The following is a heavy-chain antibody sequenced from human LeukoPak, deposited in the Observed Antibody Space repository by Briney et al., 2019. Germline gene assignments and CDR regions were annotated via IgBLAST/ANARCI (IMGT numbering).Heavy chain of an antibody. V-gene: IGHV1-2*06. CDR3: ARDLVGIVGAGNWFDP. Sequence: GASVKVSCKASGYTFTGYYMHWVRQAPGQGLEWMGRINPNSGGTNYPQKFQGRVTMTRDTSISTAYMELSRLRSDDTAVYYCARDLVGIVGAGNWFDPWGQGTLVTVSS. CDR1: GYTFTGYY. J-gene: IGHJ5*02. D-gene: IGHD1-26*01. CDR2: INPNSGGT.